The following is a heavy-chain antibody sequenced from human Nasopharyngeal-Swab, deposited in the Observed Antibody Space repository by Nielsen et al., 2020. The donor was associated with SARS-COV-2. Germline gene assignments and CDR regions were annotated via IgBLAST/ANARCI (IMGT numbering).Heavy chain of an antibody. CDR1: GLTLSNYA. V-gene: IGHV3-23*01. J-gene: IGHJ4*02. CDR2: IRGSGGYT. CDR3: AAPYCSGGSCYPFDH. D-gene: IGHD2-15*01. Sequence: GGPLRLSCAASGLTLSNYAMAWVRQAPGKGLEWVSSIRGSGGYTYYADSVKGRFTIARDISKNTLSLQMNSLRAEDTAVYYCAAPYCSGGSCYPFDHWGQGTLVTVSS.